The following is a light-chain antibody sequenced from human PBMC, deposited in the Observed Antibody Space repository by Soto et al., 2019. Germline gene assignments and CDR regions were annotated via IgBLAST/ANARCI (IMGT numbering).Light chain of an antibody. Sequence: QSVLTQPASVSGSPGQSIPISCTGTSSDVGGYNYVSWYQQHTGKAPKLMIYEVSNRPSGVSNRFSGSKSGNTASLTISGLKAEDEADSFCSSYGSTSTRYVFGTGTKFTVL. CDR1: SSDVGGYNY. V-gene: IGLV2-14*01. J-gene: IGLJ1*01. CDR2: EVS. CDR3: SSYGSTSTRYV.